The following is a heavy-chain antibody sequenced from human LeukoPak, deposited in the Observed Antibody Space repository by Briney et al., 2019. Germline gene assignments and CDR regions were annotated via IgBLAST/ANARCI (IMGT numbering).Heavy chain of an antibody. CDR1: GGSISSYY. CDR2: IYYSGST. CDR3: ARSRARGRLSNWFDP. D-gene: IGHD6-25*01. J-gene: IGHJ5*02. Sequence: SETLSLTCTVSGGSISSYYWSWIRQPPGKGLEWIGYIYYSGSTNYNPSLKSRVTISVDTSKNQFSLKLSSVTAADTAVYYCARSRARGRLSNWFDPWGQGTLVTVSS. V-gene: IGHV4-59*12.